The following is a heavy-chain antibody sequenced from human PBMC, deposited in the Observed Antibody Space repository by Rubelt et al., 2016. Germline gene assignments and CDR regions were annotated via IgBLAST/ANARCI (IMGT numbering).Heavy chain of an antibody. CDR3: AKDLNYYGMDV. CDR2: ISDSGGTT. Sequence: EVQLVESGGGLVQPGGSLRLSCAASGFTFSSYWMSWVRQAPGKGLEWVSAISDSGGTTYYAGSVKGRFTSSRDNSKNTLYLQMNSLRDEEPAVYYCAKDLNYYGMDVWGQGTTVTVSS. CDR1: GFTFSSYW. J-gene: IGHJ6*02. V-gene: IGHV3-23*04.